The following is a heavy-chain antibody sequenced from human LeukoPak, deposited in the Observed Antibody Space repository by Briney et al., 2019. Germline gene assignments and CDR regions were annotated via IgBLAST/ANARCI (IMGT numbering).Heavy chain of an antibody. Sequence: GGSLRLSCEASGFTFSSYGIHWVRQAPGKGPEWVAVISHDGSIAYYADSVRGRFTISRDNSRNTLYLQMNSLRPDDTALYYCARGRENGAYVSRVLDYWGQGILVTVSS. V-gene: IGHV3-30*03. D-gene: IGHD2-8*01. CDR3: ARGRENGAYVSRVLDY. CDR2: ISHDGSIA. CDR1: GFTFSSYG. J-gene: IGHJ4*02.